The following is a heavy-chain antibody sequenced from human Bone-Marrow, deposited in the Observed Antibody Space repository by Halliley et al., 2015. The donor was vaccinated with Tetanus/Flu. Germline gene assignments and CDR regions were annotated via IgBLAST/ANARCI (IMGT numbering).Heavy chain of an antibody. V-gene: IGHV4-4*02. CDR2: IHHSGAT. CDR3: ASGIAVAGTEFDH. J-gene: IGHJ4*02. Sequence: EWMGKIHHSGATNPTPSLRSRVPISVDKSKTPFSRGLGSVTAADTAVFYCASGIAVAGTEFDHWGQGILVIVSS. D-gene: IGHD6-19*01.